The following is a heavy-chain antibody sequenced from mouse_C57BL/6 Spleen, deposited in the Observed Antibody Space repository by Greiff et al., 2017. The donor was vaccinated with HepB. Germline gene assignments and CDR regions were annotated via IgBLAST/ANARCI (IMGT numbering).Heavy chain of an antibody. CDR2: INPSNGGT. Sequence: QVQLQQSGTELVKPGASVKLSCKASGYTFTSYWMHWVKQRPGQGLEWIGNINPSNGGTNYNEKFKSKATLTVDKSSSTAYMQLSSLASEDSAVFDYGGMRAVGSSYDYYAIDYWGQGTTVTVSS. CDR1: GYTFTSYW. J-gene: IGHJ4*01. CDR3: GGMRAVGSSYDYYAIDY. D-gene: IGHD1-1*01. V-gene: IGHV1-53*01.